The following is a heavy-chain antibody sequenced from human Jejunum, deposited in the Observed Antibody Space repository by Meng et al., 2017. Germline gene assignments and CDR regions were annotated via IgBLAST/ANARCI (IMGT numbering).Heavy chain of an antibody. CDR3: ARIGEGVASSYRHLDY. D-gene: IGHD3-10*01. CDR1: GFTFSSKS. J-gene: IGHJ4*02. V-gene: IGHV3-21*01. Sequence: GESLKISCAASGFTFSSKSMNWVRQAPGKGLEWVSSITSGSSYIYYADSVKGRFTISRANAKNSVYLQMNSLRAEDTAVYYCARIGEGVASSYRHLDYWGQGTLVTVSS. CDR2: ITSGSSYI.